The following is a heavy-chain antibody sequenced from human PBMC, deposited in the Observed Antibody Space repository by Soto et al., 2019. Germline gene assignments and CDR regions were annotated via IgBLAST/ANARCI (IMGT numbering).Heavy chain of an antibody. CDR1: GHTFTSYY. CDR3: ARGPNYYDSSGQGAAEYFQH. D-gene: IGHD3-22*01. Sequence: ASVKVSCKASGHTFTSYYMHWVRQAPGQGLEWMGIINPSGGSTSYAQKFQGRVTMTRDTSTSTVYMELSSLRSEDTAVYYCARGPNYYDSSGQGAAEYFQHWGQGTLVTVSS. V-gene: IGHV1-46*01. CDR2: INPSGGST. J-gene: IGHJ1*01.